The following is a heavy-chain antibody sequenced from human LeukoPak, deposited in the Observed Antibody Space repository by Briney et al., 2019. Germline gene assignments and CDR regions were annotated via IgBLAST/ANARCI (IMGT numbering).Heavy chain of an antibody. J-gene: IGHJ4*02. CDR3: ARDWWGLEWFGELRVGY. CDR1: GFTFSSYA. D-gene: IGHD3-10*01. V-gene: IGHV3-30-3*01. CDR2: ISYDGSNK. Sequence: PGGSLRLSCAASGFTFSSYAMHWVRQAPGKGLEWVAVISYDGSNKYYADSVKGRFTISRDNSKNTLYLQMNSLRAEDTAVYYCARDWWGLEWFGELRVGYWGQGTLVTVSS.